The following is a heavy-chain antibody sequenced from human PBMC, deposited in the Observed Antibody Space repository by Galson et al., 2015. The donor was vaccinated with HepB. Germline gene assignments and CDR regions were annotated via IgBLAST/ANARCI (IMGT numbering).Heavy chain of an antibody. D-gene: IGHD2-2*01. V-gene: IGHV1-46*01. CDR3: ARYSSTMALDY. CDR1: GYTFTSYY. CDR2: INPSGDSA. Sequence: SLKLSCKASGYTFTSYYMFWVRQAPGQGLEWMGLINPSGDSATYSQKFQGTVTMTRDTSTSTVYMEMSSLRSEDTAVYYCARYSSTMALDYWGQGTLVTVSS. J-gene: IGHJ4*02.